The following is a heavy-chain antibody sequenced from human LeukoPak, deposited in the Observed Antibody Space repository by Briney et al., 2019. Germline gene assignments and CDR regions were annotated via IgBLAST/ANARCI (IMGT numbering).Heavy chain of an antibody. CDR3: AREYCSSTSCYKGSLDAFDI. Sequence: PGRSLRLSCAASGFTFDDYAMHWVRQAPGKGLEWVSGISWNSGSIGYADSVKGRFTISRDNAKNSLYLQMNSLRAEDTALYYCAREYCSSTSCYKGSLDAFDIWGQGTMVTVSS. J-gene: IGHJ3*02. D-gene: IGHD2-2*02. CDR2: ISWNSGSI. CDR1: GFTFDDYA. V-gene: IGHV3-9*01.